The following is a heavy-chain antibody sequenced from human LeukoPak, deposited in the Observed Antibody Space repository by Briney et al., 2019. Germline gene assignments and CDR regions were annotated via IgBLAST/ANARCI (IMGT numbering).Heavy chain of an antibody. J-gene: IGHJ4*02. Sequence: GKSLRLSCAASGFTFSSYAMHWVRQAPGKGLEWVALISYDGSDKYYADTVEGRFTISRDNSKSTVHLQMNSLRTEDTAVYFCAREVVAVLPDASTNDYWGQGGVVFVSS. D-gene: IGHD2-8*01. CDR3: AREVVAVLPDASTNDY. CDR1: GFTFSSYA. V-gene: IGHV3-30*04. CDR2: ISYDGSDK.